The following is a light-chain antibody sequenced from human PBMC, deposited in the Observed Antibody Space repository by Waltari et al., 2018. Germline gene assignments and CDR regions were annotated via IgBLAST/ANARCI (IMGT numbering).Light chain of an antibody. CDR3: QSFDSNVRGGVV. CDR2: GNN. J-gene: IGLJ3*02. V-gene: IGLV1-40*01. CDR1: RANIGAGPA. Sequence: QSILTQPTSVSGAPGQRVTISCTGSRANIGAGPAGPWYQAFPGTAPKLLIYGNNNRPSGVPDRFSGSKSGSSASLAINGLQAEDEADYYCQSFDSNVRGGVVFGGGTKVTVL.